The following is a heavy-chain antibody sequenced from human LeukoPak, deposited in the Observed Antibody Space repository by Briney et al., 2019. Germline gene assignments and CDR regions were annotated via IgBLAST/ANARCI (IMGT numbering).Heavy chain of an antibody. CDR3: ARRLAASNTFDS. CDR2: IYPGDSNT. D-gene: IGHD6-13*01. Sequence: GESLKTSCKGSGYSFTSYWIGWVRQMPGKGLEWMGIIYPGDSNTRYSPSFQGQVTTSADKSISTAYLQWSSLKASDSAMYYCARRLAASNTFDSWGQGTLVTVSS. J-gene: IGHJ4*02. V-gene: IGHV5-51*01. CDR1: GYSFTSYW.